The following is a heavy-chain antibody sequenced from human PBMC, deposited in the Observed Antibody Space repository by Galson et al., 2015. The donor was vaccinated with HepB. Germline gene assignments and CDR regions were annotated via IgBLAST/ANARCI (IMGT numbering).Heavy chain of an antibody. J-gene: IGHJ4*02. CDR1: GFSFRDYA. CDR3: AKGGCRGSTCFSDLDY. V-gene: IGHV3-23*01. D-gene: IGHD2/OR15-2a*01. Sequence: SLRLSCAVSGFSFRDYAMSWVRQAPGKGLEWLSAISGSGDNVHYAESVRGRFTISGDNSRDTLYLQINSLRAEDTALYFCAKGGCRGSTCFSDLDYWGQGTLVTVSS. CDR2: ISGSGDNV.